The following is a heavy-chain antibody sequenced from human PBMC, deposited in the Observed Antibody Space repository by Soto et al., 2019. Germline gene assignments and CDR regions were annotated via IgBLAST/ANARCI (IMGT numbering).Heavy chain of an antibody. D-gene: IGHD6-19*01. J-gene: IGHJ4*02. CDR3: ARARYSSHYYIDN. Sequence: SETLSLTCTVSGVSFSSHSWNWIRKRPGKGLEWIGYIHYSGITNYSPSLKSRVNISLDTSKNQFSLKLSSVTAADTAVYYCARARYSSHYYIDNWGQGTLVTVSS. CDR2: IHYSGIT. V-gene: IGHV4-59*11. CDR1: GVSFSSHS.